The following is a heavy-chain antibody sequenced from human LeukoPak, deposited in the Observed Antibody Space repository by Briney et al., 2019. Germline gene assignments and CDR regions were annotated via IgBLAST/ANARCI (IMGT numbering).Heavy chain of an antibody. D-gene: IGHD3-3*02. V-gene: IGHV4-61*02. CDR1: GGPISSGSYY. CDR3: ARLVLDRAFDI. CDR2: IYTSGST. Sequence: SETLSLTCTVSGGPISSGSYYWSWIRQPAGKGLEWIGRIYTSGSTNYNPSLKSRVTISVDTSKNQFSLKLSSVTAADTAVYYCARLVLDRAFDIWGQGTMVTVSS. J-gene: IGHJ3*02.